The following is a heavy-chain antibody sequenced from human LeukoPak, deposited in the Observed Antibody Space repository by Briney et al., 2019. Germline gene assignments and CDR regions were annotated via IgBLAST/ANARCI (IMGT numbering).Heavy chain of an antibody. Sequence: ASVKVSCKTSGYPFTSFGVSWVRQAPGQGLEWMGWISPYNCNTNFAQRFQGRLTLTTDTPTSTVYMELRSLRSDDTAVYFCARARRVQVIPVAESAEYFEHWGQGTLVTVCS. CDR1: GYPFTSFG. CDR2: ISPYNCNT. CDR3: ARARRVQVIPVAESAEYFEH. V-gene: IGHV1-18*01. D-gene: IGHD2-2*01. J-gene: IGHJ1*01.